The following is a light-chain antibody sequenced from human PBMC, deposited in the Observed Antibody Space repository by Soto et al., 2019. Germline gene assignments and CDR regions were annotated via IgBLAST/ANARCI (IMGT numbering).Light chain of an antibody. CDR3: QSYDSSLSVLYV. V-gene: IGLV1-40*01. CDR2: GNS. CDR1: SSNIGAGYD. Sequence: QSVLTQPPSVSGAPGQRVTISCTGNSSNIGAGYDVHWYQQLPGTAPKLLIYGNSNRPSGVPDRFSGSKSGTSASLAITGLQAEDEADYYCQSYDSSLSVLYVFGTGTKVTVL. J-gene: IGLJ1*01.